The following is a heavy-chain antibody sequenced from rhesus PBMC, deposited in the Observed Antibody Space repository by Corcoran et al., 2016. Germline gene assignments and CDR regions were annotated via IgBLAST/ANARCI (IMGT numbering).Heavy chain of an antibody. D-gene: IGHD2-21*01. J-gene: IGHJ4*01. CDR3: ARSLYWYIFDC. V-gene: IGHV4-160*01. Sequence: QVQLQQWGEGLVKPSETLSLTCAVYGGSISSNYWSWIRQPPGKGLEWIGRIRSGGSTNYNPSLKSRFTISIDTSKNQFSLKLSSVTAADTAVYYCARSLYWYIFDCWGQGVLVTVSS. CDR1: GGSISSNY. CDR2: IRSGGST.